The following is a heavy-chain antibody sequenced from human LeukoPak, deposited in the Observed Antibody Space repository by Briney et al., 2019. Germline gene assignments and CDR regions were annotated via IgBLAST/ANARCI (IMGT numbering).Heavy chain of an antibody. D-gene: IGHD3-22*01. Sequence: GASVKVSCKASGYTFTGYYMHWVRQAPGQGLEWMGWINPNSGGTNYAQKFQGRVTMTRDTSISTAYMELSRLRSDDTAVYYCARVGSSYYDSSGYFQHWGQGTLVTVSS. CDR3: ARVGSSYYDSSGYFQH. CDR1: GYTFTGYY. CDR2: INPNSGGT. V-gene: IGHV1-2*02. J-gene: IGHJ1*01.